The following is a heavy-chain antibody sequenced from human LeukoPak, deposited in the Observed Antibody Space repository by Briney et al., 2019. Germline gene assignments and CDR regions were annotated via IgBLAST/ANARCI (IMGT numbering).Heavy chain of an antibody. D-gene: IGHD1-26*01. J-gene: IGHJ4*02. CDR3: ASIYSGSYSDDY. V-gene: IGHV3-72*01. Sequence: GGSLRLSCAASGFTFSDHYMDWVRQAPGKGLEWVGRTRNKANRYTTEYAASVKGRFTISRDDSKNSLYLQMNSLKTEDTAVYYCASIYSGSYSDDYWGQGTLVTVSS. CDR2: TRNKANRYTT. CDR1: GFTFSDHY.